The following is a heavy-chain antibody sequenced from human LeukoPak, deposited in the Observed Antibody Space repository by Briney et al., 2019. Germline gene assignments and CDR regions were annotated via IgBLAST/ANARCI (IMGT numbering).Heavy chain of an antibody. CDR1: GFTFSNSG. D-gene: IGHD6-25*01. J-gene: IGHJ6*03. Sequence: GGSLRLSCAASGFTFSNSGMNWVRQAPGKGLEWVSTISGSGDSTYYADSVKGRFTSSRDNSKNTLYLQMNSLRAGDTAVYYCAKGGYSIAAYYYYYYMDVWGKGTTVTVSS. V-gene: IGHV3-23*01. CDR3: AKGGYSIAAYYYYYYMDV. CDR2: ISGSGDST.